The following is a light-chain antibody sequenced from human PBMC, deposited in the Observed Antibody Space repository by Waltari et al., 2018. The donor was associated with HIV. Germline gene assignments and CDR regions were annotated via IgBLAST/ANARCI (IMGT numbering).Light chain of an antibody. V-gene: IGKV3-11*01. CDR2: DAS. J-gene: IGKJ1*01. CDR1: QNVSSY. Sequence: EIVLTQSPATLSLSPGERATLSCRASQNVSSYLAWYRQKPGQAPRLLIYDASNRATGIPARFSGSGSGSDFTLTISSLEPEDFAVYYCQQRSNWPRTFGQGTKVEIK. CDR3: QQRSNWPRT.